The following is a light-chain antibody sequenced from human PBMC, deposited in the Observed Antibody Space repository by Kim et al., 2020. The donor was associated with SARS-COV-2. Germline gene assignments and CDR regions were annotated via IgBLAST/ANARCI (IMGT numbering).Light chain of an antibody. CDR2: DVT. V-gene: IGLV2-14*03. CDR1: SSDVGAYNY. J-gene: IGLJ1*01. CDR3: SSFTGSSTYV. Sequence: GQSITISCTGTSSDVGAYNYVSWFQQYPGKAPKLMIYDVTKRPSWVSDRFSGSKSGNTASLTISGLQAEDEADYYCSSFTGSSTYVFGTGTKVTVL.